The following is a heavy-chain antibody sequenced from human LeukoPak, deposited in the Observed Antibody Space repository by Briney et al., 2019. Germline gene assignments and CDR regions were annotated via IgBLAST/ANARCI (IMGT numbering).Heavy chain of an antibody. CDR3: ASDTAMVIYYYYYMDV. J-gene: IGHJ6*03. V-gene: IGHV3-23*01. Sequence: GGSLRPSCAASGFTFSSYDMHWVRQVPGRGLEWVSAISGSGGSTYYADSVKGRFTISRDNSKNTLYLQMNGLRAEDTAVYYCASDTAMVIYYYYYMDVWGKGTTVTVSS. CDR1: GFTFSSYD. D-gene: IGHD5-18*01. CDR2: ISGSGGST.